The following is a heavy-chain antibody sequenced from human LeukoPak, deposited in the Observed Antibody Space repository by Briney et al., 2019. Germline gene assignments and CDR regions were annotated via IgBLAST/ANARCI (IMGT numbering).Heavy chain of an antibody. Sequence: GGSLRLSCAACGFTFDDYAMHWVRQAPGKGLEWVSGISWNSGSIGYADSVKGRFTISRDNAKNSLYLQMDSLRAEDMALYYCAKSRPGCYISSWAPIDYWGQGTLVTVSS. CDR3: AKSRPGCYISSWAPIDY. J-gene: IGHJ4*02. CDR1: GFTFDDYA. D-gene: IGHD6-13*01. V-gene: IGHV3-9*03. CDR2: ISWNSGSI.